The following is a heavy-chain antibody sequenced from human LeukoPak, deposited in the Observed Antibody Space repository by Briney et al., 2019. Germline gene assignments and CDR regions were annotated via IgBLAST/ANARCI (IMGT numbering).Heavy chain of an antibody. Sequence: GGSLRLSCAASGFTFSSYWMHWVRQAPGKGLVWVSRINIDGSSTSYADSVKGRFTVSRDNAKNTLYLQMNSPRAEDTAVYYCARYDLWSGYSNWFDPWGQGTLVTVSS. J-gene: IGHJ5*02. V-gene: IGHV3-74*01. D-gene: IGHD3-3*01. CDR1: GFTFSSYW. CDR2: INIDGSST. CDR3: ARYDLWSGYSNWFDP.